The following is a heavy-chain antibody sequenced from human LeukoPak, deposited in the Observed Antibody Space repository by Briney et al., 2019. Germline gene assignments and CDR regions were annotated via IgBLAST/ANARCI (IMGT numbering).Heavy chain of an antibody. D-gene: IGHD1-26*01. Sequence: GGSLRLSCTASGFTFGDYAMNWFRQAPGKGLEGVGFIRSKTYGGTGEYAASVKGRFAISRDDSKSIAHLQMNSLKTEDTAVYYGTRSESGTYKGGFDFWGQGTLVTVSS. CDR2: IRSKTYGGTG. CDR1: GFTFGDYA. CDR3: TRSESGTYKGGFDF. J-gene: IGHJ4*02. V-gene: IGHV3-49*03.